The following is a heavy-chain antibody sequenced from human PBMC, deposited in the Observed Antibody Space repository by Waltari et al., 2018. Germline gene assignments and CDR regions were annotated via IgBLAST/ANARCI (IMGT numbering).Heavy chain of an antibody. CDR2: IGNDGST. Sequence: EVQMVESGGDLVKPGGSLRLSCPASGFSVSTYWLSWIRQAPGRGLGWVSVIGNDGSTYYPDSMQGRFTISRDSAQNTLYLQMNSLRPEDTAVYYCARDFKDASGGSIGAFDLWGQGTMVTVSS. CDR3: ARDFKDASGGSIGAFDL. CDR1: GFSVSTYW. J-gene: IGHJ3*01. D-gene: IGHD3-10*01. V-gene: IGHV3-66*02.